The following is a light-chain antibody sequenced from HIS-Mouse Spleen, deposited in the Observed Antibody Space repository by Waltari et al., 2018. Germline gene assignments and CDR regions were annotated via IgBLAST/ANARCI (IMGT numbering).Light chain of an antibody. J-gene: IGLJ3*02. V-gene: IGLV2-8*01. Sequence: QSALTQPPSASGSPGQSVTISCTGTSIDVGGYNYVYWYQQHTGKAPKLMIYEVSKRPSGVPDRFSGSKSGNTASLTVSGLQAEDEADYYCSSYAGSNNWVFGGGTKLTVL. CDR1: SIDVGGYNY. CDR2: EVS. CDR3: SSYAGSNNWV.